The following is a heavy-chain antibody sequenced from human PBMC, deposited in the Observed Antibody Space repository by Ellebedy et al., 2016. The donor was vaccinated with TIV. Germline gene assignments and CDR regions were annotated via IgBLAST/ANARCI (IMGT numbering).Heavy chain of an antibody. CDR1: GYTFSDYY. V-gene: IGHV1-2*02. Sequence: AASVNVSCKASGYTFSDYYIHWVRQAPGQGLEWMGWINPNIGDTTYAQKFQGRVTMTWDTSISTALMDLSSLRSYDTAVYYCARGMGVTTVYYYFAMDVWGQGTTVTVSS. CDR2: INPNIGDT. CDR3: ARGMGVTTVYYYFAMDV. D-gene: IGHD4-11*01. J-gene: IGHJ6*02.